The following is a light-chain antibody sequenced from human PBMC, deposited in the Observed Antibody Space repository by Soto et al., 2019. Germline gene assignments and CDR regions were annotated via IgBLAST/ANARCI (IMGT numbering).Light chain of an antibody. CDR3: QQYNNCPYS. CDR1: QSVSSN. CDR2: GAS. V-gene: IGKV3-15*01. Sequence: EIVMTQSPATLSVSPGERATLSCRASQSVSSNLAWYQQKPGQAPRLLMYGASTWATGIPARFSGSRSGTEFTLTISSLQSEDFAVYYCQQYNNCPYSFGQGTNLEIK. J-gene: IGKJ2*01.